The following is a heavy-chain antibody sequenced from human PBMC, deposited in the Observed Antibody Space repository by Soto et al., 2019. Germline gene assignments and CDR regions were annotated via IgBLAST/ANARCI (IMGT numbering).Heavy chain of an antibody. CDR2: IYYSGST. J-gene: IGHJ3*02. V-gene: IGHV4-59*01. CDR3: ARDLVWNSSWYGGAFDI. CDR1: GFSISSYY. Sequence: SETLSLTCTVSGFSISSYYWSWIRQPSGKGLEWIGYIYYSGSTNYNPSLKSRVTISVDTSKNQFSLKLSSVTAADTAVYYCARDLVWNSSWYGGAFDIWGQGTMVTVSS. D-gene: IGHD6-13*01.